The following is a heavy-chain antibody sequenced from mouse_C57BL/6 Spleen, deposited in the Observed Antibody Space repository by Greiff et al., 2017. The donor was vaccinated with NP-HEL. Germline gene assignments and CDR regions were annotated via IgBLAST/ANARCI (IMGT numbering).Heavy chain of an antibody. D-gene: IGHD3-3*01. CDR3: ARAARDALNFDY. Sequence: QVQLQQPGAELVKPGASVKLSCKASGYTFTSYWMHWVKQRPGQGLEWIGMIHPNSGSTNYNEKFKSKATLTVDKSSSTAYMQLSSLTSEDSAVDYCARAARDALNFDYWGQGTTLTVSS. V-gene: IGHV1-64*01. J-gene: IGHJ2*01. CDR2: IHPNSGST. CDR1: GYTFTSYW.